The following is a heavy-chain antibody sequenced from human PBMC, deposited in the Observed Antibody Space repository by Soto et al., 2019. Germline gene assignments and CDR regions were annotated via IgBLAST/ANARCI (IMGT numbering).Heavy chain of an antibody. CDR1: GGSISSYY. D-gene: IGHD6-13*01. CDR2: LYYSEST. V-gene: IGHV4-59*01. J-gene: IGHJ5*02. Sequence: SQTLSLTCTVSGGSISSYYLSWILQRPGKRLEWIRRLYYSESTNDHPSLKSRVTISVHTSKNQFSLNRSSVTAADTAVYYCARDRYSRDWFDPWGQGTLVTVSS. CDR3: ARDRYSRDWFDP.